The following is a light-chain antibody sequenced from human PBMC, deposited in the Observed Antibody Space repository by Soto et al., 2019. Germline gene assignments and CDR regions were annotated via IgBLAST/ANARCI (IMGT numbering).Light chain of an antibody. J-gene: IGKJ4*01. V-gene: IGKV4-1*01. Sequence: DIVMSQSPTSLAVSLCERATINVECSQIFLYSSNNKNYLAWYQQKPGQPPKLLIYWASTRESGVPDRFSGSGSGTDFTLTISSLQAEDVAVYYCQQYYSTPLTFGGGTKVDIK. CDR2: WAS. CDR1: QIFLYSSNNKNY. CDR3: QQYYSTPLT.